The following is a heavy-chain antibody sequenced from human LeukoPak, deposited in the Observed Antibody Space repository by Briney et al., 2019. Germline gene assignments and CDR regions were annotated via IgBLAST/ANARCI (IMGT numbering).Heavy chain of an antibody. J-gene: IGHJ3*02. Sequence: GASVKVSCKASGGTFSSYAISWVRQAPGQGLEWMGGIIPIFGTANYAQKFQGRVTITADESTSTAYMELSSLRSDDTAVYYCARDLTPDGESGGAFDIWGQGTMVTVSS. D-gene: IGHD3-16*01. CDR3: ARDLTPDGESGGAFDI. CDR2: IIPIFGTA. CDR1: GGTFSSYA. V-gene: IGHV1-69*13.